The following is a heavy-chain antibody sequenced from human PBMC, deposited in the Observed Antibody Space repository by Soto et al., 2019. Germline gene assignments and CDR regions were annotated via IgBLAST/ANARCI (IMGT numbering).Heavy chain of an antibody. CDR3: AHKTRGAPFDY. D-gene: IGHD3-10*01. CDR2: IYWDDDK. Sequence: QITLKESGPTLVKPTQTLTLTCTFSGFSLSTSGVGVGWIRQPPGKALEWLALIYWDDDKRYSPSLKSRLTIAKDTSKIQVVLTMTNMDPVDTATYDCAHKTRGAPFDYWGQGSLVTVSS. V-gene: IGHV2-5*02. CDR1: GFSLSTSGVG. J-gene: IGHJ4*02.